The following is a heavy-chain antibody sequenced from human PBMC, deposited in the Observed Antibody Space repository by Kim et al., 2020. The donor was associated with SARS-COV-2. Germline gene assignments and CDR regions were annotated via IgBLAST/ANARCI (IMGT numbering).Heavy chain of an antibody. CDR2: VSSSGYST. CDR1: GFTFSSYA. V-gene: IGHV3-23*01. CDR3: AKVTGLKTIFGVVITDSYYVDY. J-gene: IGHJ4*02. Sequence: GGSLRLSCAASGFTFSSYAMSWVRQAPGEGLEWVSTVSSSGYSTYYADSVKGRFTISRDNSKITLYLQMNSLRAEDTAVYYCAKVTGLKTIFGVVITDSYYVDYWGQGTLVTVSS. D-gene: IGHD3-3*01.